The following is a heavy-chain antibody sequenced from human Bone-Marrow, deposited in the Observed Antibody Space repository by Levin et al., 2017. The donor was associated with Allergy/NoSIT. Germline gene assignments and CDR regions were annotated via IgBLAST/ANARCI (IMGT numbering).Heavy chain of an antibody. D-gene: IGHD3-10*01. CDR2: ISSDGSDK. V-gene: IGHV3-30*15. CDR1: GIIFSKYS. Sequence: GGSLRLSCVASGIIFSKYSVHWVRQAPGKGLQWLAIISSDGSDKYYADSVKGRFTISRDNSKNILYLQMSSLKTEDTAVYFCAGSLGYGSGSPCGELWGQGTVVIVSS. J-gene: IGHJ3*01. CDR3: AGSLGYGSGSPCGEL.